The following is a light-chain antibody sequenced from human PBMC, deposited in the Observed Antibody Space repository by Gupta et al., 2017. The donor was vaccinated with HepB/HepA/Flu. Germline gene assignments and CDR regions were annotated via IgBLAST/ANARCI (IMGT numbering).Light chain of an antibody. J-gene: IGLJ2*01. CDR3: AAWDGSLNGVL. V-gene: IGLV1-44*01. Sequence: SVLTQPPSASGTPGQRVTISCSGSSSNIGSTNVNWYQHLPGTAPNLLIYYNNQRPSGVPDRCSGSKSGTSASLVISGLQAEDEADYYCAAWDGSLNGVLFGGGTKLTVL. CDR1: SSNIGSTN. CDR2: YNN.